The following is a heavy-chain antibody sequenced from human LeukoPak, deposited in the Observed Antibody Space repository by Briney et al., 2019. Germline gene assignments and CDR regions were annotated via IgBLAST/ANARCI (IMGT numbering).Heavy chain of an antibody. CDR1: GFTFSSYA. D-gene: IGHD2-21*02. Sequence: PGGSLRLSCAASGFTFSSYAMHWVRQAPGKGLEYVSAISSNGGSTYYANSVKGRFTISRDNSKNTLYLQMCSLRAEDMAVYYCARDGGDIVVVTASYYYMDVWGKGTTVTVSS. J-gene: IGHJ6*03. V-gene: IGHV3-64*01. CDR2: ISSNGGST. CDR3: ARDGGDIVVVTASYYYMDV.